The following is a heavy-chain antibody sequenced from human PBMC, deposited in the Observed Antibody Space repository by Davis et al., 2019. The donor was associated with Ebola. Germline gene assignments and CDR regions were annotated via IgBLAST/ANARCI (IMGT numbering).Heavy chain of an antibody. Sequence: MPSETLSLTCSASGGSVTSSAYYWGWIRQTPGKGLEWIGNINHSGTTYYNPSLKSRVTISADASRNQISLSLSSVTAADTAVYYCVRHGNIVVLLASPEDFQHWGQGTLVTVSS. CDR1: GGSVTSSAYY. D-gene: IGHD2-21*01. V-gene: IGHV4-39*01. CDR3: VRHGNIVVLLASPEDFQH. CDR2: INHSGTT. J-gene: IGHJ1*01.